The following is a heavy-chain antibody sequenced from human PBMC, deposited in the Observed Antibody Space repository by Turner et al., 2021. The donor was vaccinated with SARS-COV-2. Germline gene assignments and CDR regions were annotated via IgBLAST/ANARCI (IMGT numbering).Heavy chain of an antibody. Sequence: EVQLVESGGGLVKPGGSLRLSCAASGFPFSSYSMNWVRQAPGKGLDWVSSITGSSGYIYYADSVKGRFTITRDNAKTSLYLQMNSLRAEDTAVYYCARGDDFWRGYSSYGMDVWGQGTTVTVSS. CDR3: ARGDDFWRGYSSYGMDV. D-gene: IGHD3-3*01. V-gene: IGHV3-21*01. J-gene: IGHJ6*02. CDR2: ITGSSGYI. CDR1: GFPFSSYS.